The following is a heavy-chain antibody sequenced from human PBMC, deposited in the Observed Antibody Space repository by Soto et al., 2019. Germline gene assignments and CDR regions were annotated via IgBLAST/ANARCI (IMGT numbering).Heavy chain of an antibody. J-gene: IGHJ6*03. CDR2: INHSGST. CDR3: ARGWGYCSGGSCYKDYYYYMDV. Sequence: QVQLQQWGAGLLKPSETLSLTCAVYGGAFSGYYWSWIRQPPGKGLEWIGEINHSGSTNYHPSRTSRVTISVDTSKNQFSLKLSSVTAADTAVYSCARGWGYCSGGSCYKDYYYYMDVWGKGTTVTVSS. CDR1: GGAFSGYY. D-gene: IGHD2-15*01. V-gene: IGHV4-34*01.